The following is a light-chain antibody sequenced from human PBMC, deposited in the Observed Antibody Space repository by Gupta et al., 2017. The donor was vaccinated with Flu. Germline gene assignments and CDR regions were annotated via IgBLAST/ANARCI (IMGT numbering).Light chain of an antibody. Sequence: PSSLSASVGDSVTITCRASQSIRVLLNWYQHRSGKAPQLLIYAASTLQSGVPSRFSGSGSVTDFTLTISPLEAEDSATYFCQQSSSFPLTFGQGTRVEIK. CDR3: QQSSSFPLT. V-gene: IGKV1-39*01. J-gene: IGKJ1*01. CDR2: AAS. CDR1: QSIRVL.